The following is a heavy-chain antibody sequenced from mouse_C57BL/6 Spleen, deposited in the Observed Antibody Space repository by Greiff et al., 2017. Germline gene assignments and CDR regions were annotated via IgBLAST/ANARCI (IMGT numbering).Heavy chain of an antibody. CDR1: GYTFTSYW. D-gene: IGHD1-1*01. CDR3: ARLYYGSSPYWYFDV. V-gene: IGHV1-55*01. CDR2: IYPGSGST. J-gene: IGHJ1*03. Sequence: QVQLKQPGAELVKPGASVKMSCKASGYTFTSYWITWVKQRPGQGLEWIGDIYPGSGSTNYNEKFKSKATLTVDTSSSTAYMQLSSLTSEDSAVYYCARLYYGSSPYWYFDVWGTGTTVTVSS.